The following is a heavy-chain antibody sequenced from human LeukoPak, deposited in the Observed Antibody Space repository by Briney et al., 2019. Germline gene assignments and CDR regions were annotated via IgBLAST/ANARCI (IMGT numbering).Heavy chain of an antibody. Sequence: PSETLSLTCTVSGDSISSGDYYWSWIRQPAGKGLEWIGRISSSGSTNYNPSLKSRVTISVDTSKNQFSLKLSSVTAADTAVYYCARHRPEYSSSWYGYDAFDIWGQGTMVTVSS. CDR1: GDSISSGDYY. CDR3: ARHRPEYSSSWYGYDAFDI. J-gene: IGHJ3*02. V-gene: IGHV4-61*02. CDR2: ISSSGST. D-gene: IGHD6-13*01.